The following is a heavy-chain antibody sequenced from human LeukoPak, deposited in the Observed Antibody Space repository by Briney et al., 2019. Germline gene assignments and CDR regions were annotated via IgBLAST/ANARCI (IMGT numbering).Heavy chain of an antibody. CDR1: GFSLSTRRVG. CDR2: IYWDDDE. D-gene: IGHD3-16*01. V-gene: IGHV2-5*02. CDR3: AHRLEGWGYAFDI. Sequence: SGPTLLKPTPTLTLTCTFSGFSLSTRRVGVGWLRQPPGKALEWLSLIYWDDDERYSSSLKTRLSITLDTSKNQVVLTRTNMDPVDTAAYFCAHRLEGWGYAFDIWGQGTMVTVSS. J-gene: IGHJ3*02.